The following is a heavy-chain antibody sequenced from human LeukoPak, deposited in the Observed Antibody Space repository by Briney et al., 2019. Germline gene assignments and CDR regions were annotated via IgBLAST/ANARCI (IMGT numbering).Heavy chain of an antibody. D-gene: IGHD6-19*01. CDR3: TRHIQWLGDT. CDR2: IRSKANSYAT. J-gene: IGHJ5*02. V-gene: IGHV3-73*01. CDR1: GFTFSGSA. Sequence: GGSLRLSCAASGFTFSGSAMHWVRQASGKGLEWVGRIRSKANSYATAYAASVKGRFTISRDDSKNTAYLQMNSLKTEDAAVYYCTRHIQWLGDTWGQGTLVTVSS.